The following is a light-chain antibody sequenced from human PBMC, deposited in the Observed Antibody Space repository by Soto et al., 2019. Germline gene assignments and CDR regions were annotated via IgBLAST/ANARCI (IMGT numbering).Light chain of an antibody. V-gene: IGLV1-40*01. CDR2: GNS. J-gene: IGLJ2*01. CDR1: SSNIGAGYE. CDR3: QSYDNSLSGMV. Sequence: QSVLTQPHSVSGAQGQRVTISCTGSSSNIGAGYEVHWYQQLPRTAPKLLIYGNSNRPSGVPDRFSGSKSGPSASLAITGLQAEDEADYYCQSYDNSLSGMVFGGGTKLTVL.